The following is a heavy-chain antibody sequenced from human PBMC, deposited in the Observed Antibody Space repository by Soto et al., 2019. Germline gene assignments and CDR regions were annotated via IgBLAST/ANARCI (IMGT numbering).Heavy chain of an antibody. CDR2: IWYDGSNK. J-gene: IGHJ4*02. CDR3: ARDSCGGDCYSGY. Sequence: GGSLRLSCAASGFTFSSYGMHWVRQAPGKGLEWVAVIWYDGSNKYYADSVKGRFTISRDNSKNTPYLQMNSLRAEDTAVYYCARDSCGGDCYSGYWGQGTLVTVSS. CDR1: GFTFSSYG. V-gene: IGHV3-33*01. D-gene: IGHD2-21*02.